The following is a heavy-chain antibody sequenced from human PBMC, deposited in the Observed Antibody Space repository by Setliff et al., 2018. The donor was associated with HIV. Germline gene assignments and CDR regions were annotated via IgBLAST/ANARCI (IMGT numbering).Heavy chain of an antibody. D-gene: IGHD3-9*01. CDR3: AGSILTGYYTFGADY. CDR2: IIPILGIA. V-gene: IGHV1-69*10. J-gene: IGHJ4*02. CDR1: GGTFSSYA. Sequence: AASVKVSCKASGGTFSSYAISWVRQAPGQGLEWMGGIIPILGIANYAQKFQGRVTITADKSTSTAYMELSSLRSDDTAVYYCAGSILTGYYTFGADYWGQGTLVTVSS.